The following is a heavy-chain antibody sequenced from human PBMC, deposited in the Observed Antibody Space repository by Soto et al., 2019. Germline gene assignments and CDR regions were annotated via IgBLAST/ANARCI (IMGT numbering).Heavy chain of an antibody. Sequence: GGSLRLSCAASGFTFSSYGMHWVRQAPGKGLEWVAVIWYDGSNKYYADSVKGRFTISRDNSKNTLYLQMNSLRAEDTAVYYCARGGDGYCSGGSCLLGTKHYYYMDVWGKGTTVTVSS. CDR3: ARGGDGYCSGGSCLLGTKHYYYMDV. V-gene: IGHV3-33*01. CDR2: IWYDGSNK. CDR1: GFTFSSYG. D-gene: IGHD2-15*01. J-gene: IGHJ6*03.